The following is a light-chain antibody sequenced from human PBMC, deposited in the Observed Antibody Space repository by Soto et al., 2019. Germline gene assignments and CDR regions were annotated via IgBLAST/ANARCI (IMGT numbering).Light chain of an antibody. CDR1: QSISFY. J-gene: IGKJ1*01. Sequence: DIHMTQSPSSLSASFGDRVTITXRASQSISFYFSWYQQKPGXAPKXXXDSXSSLQRGGPSRFSGSGSGTEFTLTINSLQPEYFATYYCLQHKSDTRTFGQGTKVDIK. CDR2: SXS. CDR3: LQHKSDTRT. V-gene: IGKV1-17*01.